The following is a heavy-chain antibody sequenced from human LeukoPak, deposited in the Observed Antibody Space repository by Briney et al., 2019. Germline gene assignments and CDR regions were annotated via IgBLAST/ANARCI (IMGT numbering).Heavy chain of an antibody. CDR3: AKDWGVAVYYYGSGSP. D-gene: IGHD3-10*01. Sequence: PGGSLRLSCAASGFTFSSYAMSWVRQAPGKGLEWDTAISGSGGSTSYADSVKGRFTISRDNSKNTLYLQMNSLRAEDTAVYYCAKDWGVAVYYYGSGSPWGQGTLVTVSS. CDR1: GFTFSSYA. CDR2: ISGSGGST. V-gene: IGHV3-23*01. J-gene: IGHJ5*02.